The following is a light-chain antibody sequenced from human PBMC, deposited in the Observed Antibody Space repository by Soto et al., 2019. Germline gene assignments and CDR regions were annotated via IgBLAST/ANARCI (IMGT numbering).Light chain of an antibody. J-gene: IGKJ4*01. Sequence: EIVLTQSPATLSLSPGESATLSCRASQSVSSYLAWYQQKPGQAPRLLIYDASNRATGIPSRVSGSGSGTVCTLTIRSLEPEDFAVYYCQQRSNWPLTFGGGTKVEIK. CDR3: QQRSNWPLT. CDR1: QSVSSY. CDR2: DAS. V-gene: IGKV3-11*01.